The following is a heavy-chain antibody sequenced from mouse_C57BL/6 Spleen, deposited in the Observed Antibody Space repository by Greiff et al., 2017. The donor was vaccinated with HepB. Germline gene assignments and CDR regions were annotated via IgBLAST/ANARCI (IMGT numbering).Heavy chain of an antibody. Sequence: QVQLQQSGPELVKPGASVKISCKASGYAFSSSWMNWVKQRPGKGLEWIGRIYPGDGDTNYNGKFKGKATLTADKSSSTAYMQLSSLTSEDSAVYFCAREEIYGSSPYYAMDYWGQGTSVTVSS. CDR1: GYAFSSSW. CDR3: AREEIYGSSPYYAMDY. J-gene: IGHJ4*01. V-gene: IGHV1-82*01. D-gene: IGHD1-1*01. CDR2: IYPGDGDT.